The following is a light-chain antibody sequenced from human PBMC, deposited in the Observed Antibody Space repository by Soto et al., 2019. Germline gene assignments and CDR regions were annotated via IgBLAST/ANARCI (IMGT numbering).Light chain of an antibody. V-gene: IGKV2-28*01. Sequence: DIVMTQSPLSLPVTPGEPASISCRSSQSLLHSNGYNYLDWYLQKPGQSPQLLIYLGSNRASGGPDRFSGSGSGTDFKLKISRVEAEDVGVYYCMQALQTTPDFGGGTKVEIK. CDR3: MQALQTTPD. CDR1: QSLLHSNGYNY. J-gene: IGKJ4*01. CDR2: LGS.